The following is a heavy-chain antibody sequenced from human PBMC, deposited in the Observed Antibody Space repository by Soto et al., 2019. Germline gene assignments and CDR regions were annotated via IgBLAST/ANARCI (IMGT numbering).Heavy chain of an antibody. Sequence: PGESLKISCKGSGYTFTNYWIGWVRQMPGKGPEWMGIIYSGDSDTKYNPSFQGQVTISADKSITTTYLQWSSLKASDTAIYYCAASIFYYGMDVWGQGNTVTVSS. CDR1: GYTFTNYW. CDR2: IYSGDSDT. V-gene: IGHV5-51*01. CDR3: AASIFYYGMDV. J-gene: IGHJ6*02.